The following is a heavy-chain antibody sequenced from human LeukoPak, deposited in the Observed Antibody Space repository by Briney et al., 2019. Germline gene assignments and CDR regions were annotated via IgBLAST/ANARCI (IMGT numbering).Heavy chain of an antibody. Sequence: GASLRLSCAASGFTFSSYAVSWVRQAPGKGLEWVSAISGSGGSTYYADSVKGRFTISRDNSKNTLYLQMNSLRAEDTAVYYCAKDPSDCSSTSCYTVAFDIWGQGTMVTVSS. D-gene: IGHD2-2*02. CDR1: GFTFSSYA. CDR2: ISGSGGST. J-gene: IGHJ3*02. CDR3: AKDPSDCSSTSCYTVAFDI. V-gene: IGHV3-23*01.